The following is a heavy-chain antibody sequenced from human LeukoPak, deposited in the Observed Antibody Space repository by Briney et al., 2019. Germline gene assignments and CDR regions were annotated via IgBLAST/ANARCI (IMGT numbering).Heavy chain of an antibody. CDR2: IYYSGST. Sequence: SGTLSLTCTVSGGSISSGDYYWNWIRQPPGKGLEWIGYIYYSGSTYYNPSLKSRVTISVDTSKNQFSLKVNSLTAADTAVYYCAREPIGTHFDYWGRGTLVTVSS. CDR3: AREPIGTHFDY. CDR1: GGSISSGDYY. J-gene: IGHJ4*02. V-gene: IGHV4-30-4*01. D-gene: IGHD1-7*01.